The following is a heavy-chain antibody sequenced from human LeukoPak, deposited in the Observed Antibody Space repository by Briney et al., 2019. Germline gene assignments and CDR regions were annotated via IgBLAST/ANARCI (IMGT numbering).Heavy chain of an antibody. Sequence: PSQTLSLTCTVSGGSISSGSYYWSWIRQPAGKGLEWIGRIYTSGSTNYNPSLKSRVTISVDTSKNQFSLKLSSVTAADTAVYYCARGAARVRGVNPFDYWGQGTLVTVSS. CDR1: GGSISSGSYY. CDR3: ARGAARVRGVNPFDY. CDR2: IYTSGST. J-gene: IGHJ4*02. D-gene: IGHD3-10*01. V-gene: IGHV4-61*02.